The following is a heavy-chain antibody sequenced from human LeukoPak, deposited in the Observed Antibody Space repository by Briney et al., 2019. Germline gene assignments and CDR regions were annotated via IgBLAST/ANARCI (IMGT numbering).Heavy chain of an antibody. Sequence: GGSLRLSCAASGFTFSSYGMHWVRQAPGKGLEWVAFIRYDGSDECYADSVKGRFTISRDNSKNTLYLEMNSLRAEDTAVYCCTKDHLGGGWRLPFDHWGQGTLVTVSS. J-gene: IGHJ4*02. V-gene: IGHV3-30*02. CDR1: GFTFSSYG. CDR3: TKDHLGGGWRLPFDH. CDR2: IRYDGSDE. D-gene: IGHD3-16*01.